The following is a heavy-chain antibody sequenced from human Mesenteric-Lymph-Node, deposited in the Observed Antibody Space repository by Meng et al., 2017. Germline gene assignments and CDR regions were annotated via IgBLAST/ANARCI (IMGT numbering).Heavy chain of an antibody. CDR3: ASLDDIGMPVDY. V-gene: IGHV3-21*05. CDR2: ISTLGTFT. Sequence: GGSLRLSCAASGFTFSSYSMNWVRQAPGKGLEWVAYISTLGTFTYYAVSVKGRFTISRDNAKKSVYLQMDSLRVEDTAVYYCASLDDIGMPVDYWGQGTPVTVSS. J-gene: IGHJ4*02. D-gene: IGHD3-9*01. CDR1: GFTFSSYS.